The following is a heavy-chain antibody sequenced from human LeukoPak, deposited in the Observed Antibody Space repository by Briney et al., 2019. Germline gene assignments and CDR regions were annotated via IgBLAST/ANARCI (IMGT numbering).Heavy chain of an antibody. CDR1: GSTFSSYW. V-gene: IGHV3-74*01. CDR3: ARAPDVTMIVVVRITYFQH. CDR2: INSDGSGT. J-gene: IGHJ1*01. D-gene: IGHD3-22*01. Sequence: GGSLRLSCAASGSTFSSYWMHWVRQAPGKGLVWISRINSDGSGTSYADSVKGRFTISRDNAKNTLYLQMNSLRAEDTAVYYCARAPDVTMIVVVRITYFQHWGQGTLVTVSS.